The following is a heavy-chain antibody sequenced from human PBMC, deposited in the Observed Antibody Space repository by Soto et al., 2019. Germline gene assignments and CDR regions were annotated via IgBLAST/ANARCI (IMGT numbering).Heavy chain of an antibody. J-gene: IGHJ6*03. CDR3: ARLDYYYYLDV. CDR1: GASITSYY. V-gene: IGHV4-59*12. CDR2: IHYSGST. Sequence: QGQLQESGPGLERPSETLSLTCTVSGASITSYYWSWIRQSSGKGLEWIGYIHYSGSTNYNPSLESRVTMSIDTSESQFSLRLRSVTAADTAVYYCARLDYYYYLDVWGKGTAVTVSS.